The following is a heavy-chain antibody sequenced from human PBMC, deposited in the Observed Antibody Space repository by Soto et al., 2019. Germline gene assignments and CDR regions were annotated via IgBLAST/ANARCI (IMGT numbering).Heavy chain of an antibody. CDR3: AAGEASSRNLAPYYLDF. CDR2: IHYSGTT. CDR1: GGSMRNYF. Sequence: PSETLSLTCTVSGGSMRNYFWTWIRQPPGKGLEWIGYIHYSGTTSFFPSYNPSLRSRVTFSEDTSKNQFSLKLLSVTTADTAVYFCAAGEASSRNLAPYYLDFWGQGTLVTVSS. D-gene: IGHD6-13*01. V-gene: IGHV4-59*01. J-gene: IGHJ4*02.